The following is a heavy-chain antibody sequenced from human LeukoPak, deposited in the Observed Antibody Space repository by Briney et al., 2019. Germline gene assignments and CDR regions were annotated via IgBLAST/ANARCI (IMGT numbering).Heavy chain of an antibody. V-gene: IGHV4-38-2*02. CDR1: GYSISSTFY. Sequence: SETLSLTCNVSGYSISSTFYGAWIRQPPGKGLEWIATISHSTTTYYTPSLKSRLTMSMDTSKNQFFLKLRSVTVADTAVYYCARVNPPVATFDYWGQGTLVSVS. J-gene: IGHJ4*02. D-gene: IGHD2-21*01. CDR3: ARVNPPVATFDY. CDR2: ISHSTTT.